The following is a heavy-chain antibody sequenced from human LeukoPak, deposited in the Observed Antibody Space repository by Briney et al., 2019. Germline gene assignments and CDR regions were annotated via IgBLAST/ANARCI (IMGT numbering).Heavy chain of an antibody. D-gene: IGHD5-12*01. CDR2: ISASGGGT. CDR1: LFNFRTNA. V-gene: IGHV3-23*01. J-gene: IGHJ4*02. Sequence: GGSLRLSCAASLFNFRTNAMSWVRQAPGKGLEWVSAISASGGGTYYADSVKGRFTISRDNSKNTLYLQMNSLRVEDTADYYCAKAYSGYDRFDYWGQGTLVTVSS. CDR3: AKAYSGYDRFDY.